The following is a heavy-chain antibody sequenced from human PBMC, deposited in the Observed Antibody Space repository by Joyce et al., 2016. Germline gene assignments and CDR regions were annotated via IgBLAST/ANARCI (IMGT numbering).Heavy chain of an antibody. CDR1: GFTFSNYG. D-gene: IGHD3-16*01. CDR2: IANDGNKK. CDR3: AKRYDYVDY. Sequence: QVQLVESGGGVVQPGRSLRLYCEDSGFTFSNYGMHWVRQAPGKGLEWVAVIANDGNKKYYADCVKGRFTITRDNSKNTLYLQMNSLRAGDTAVYYCAKRYDYVDYWGQGTLVTVSS. J-gene: IGHJ4*02. V-gene: IGHV3-30*18.